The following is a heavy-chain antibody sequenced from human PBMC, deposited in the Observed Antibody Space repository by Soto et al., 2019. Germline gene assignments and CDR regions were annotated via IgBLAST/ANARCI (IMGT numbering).Heavy chain of an antibody. CDR3: ARGSRVKIPAASGRDYYYQGLDV. J-gene: IGHJ6*02. V-gene: IGHV4-34*01. Sequence: QVQLQQWGAGLLKPSETLSLTCAVYGGSFSGYYWSWIRQPPGKGREWIGEINHRGSTNYNPSLTRRVTISVDPSKNQFSLKLNSVTAADTAVYYCARGSRVKIPAASGRDYYYQGLDVWGQGTAVTVSS. D-gene: IGHD6-25*01. CDR1: GGSFSGYY. CDR2: INHRGST.